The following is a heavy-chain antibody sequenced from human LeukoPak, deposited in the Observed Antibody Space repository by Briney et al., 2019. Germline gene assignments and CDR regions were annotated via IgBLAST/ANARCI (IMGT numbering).Heavy chain of an antibody. V-gene: IGHV3-7*01. Sequence: GGSLRLSCAASGFTFSTYAMNWVRQAPGKGLEWVANIKQDGSEKYYVDSVKGRFTISRDNAKNSLYLQMNSLRAEDTAVYYCARDLIVGATTAGLWGQGTLVTVSS. CDR1: GFTFSTYA. CDR2: IKQDGSEK. J-gene: IGHJ1*01. CDR3: ARDLIVGATTAGL. D-gene: IGHD1-26*01.